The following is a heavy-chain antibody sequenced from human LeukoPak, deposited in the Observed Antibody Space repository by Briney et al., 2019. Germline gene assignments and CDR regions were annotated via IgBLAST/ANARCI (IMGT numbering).Heavy chain of an antibody. Sequence: GGSLRLSCAASGFTFSNYWMNWVRQAPGKGLEGVANIKQAGSETKYVDSVKGRFTISRDNARNSLYLQMNSLRAEDTALYYCVRLSGYPFYFDYWGQGALVTVSS. CDR1: GFTFSNYW. CDR2: IKQAGSET. D-gene: IGHD5-12*01. J-gene: IGHJ4*02. V-gene: IGHV3-7*01. CDR3: VRLSGYPFYFDY.